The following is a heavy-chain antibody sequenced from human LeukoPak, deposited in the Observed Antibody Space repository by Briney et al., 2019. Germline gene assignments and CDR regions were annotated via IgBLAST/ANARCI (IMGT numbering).Heavy chain of an antibody. V-gene: IGHV3-7*01. CDR3: ARDPYGDYVHWFDP. J-gene: IGHJ5*02. D-gene: IGHD4-17*01. CDR1: GFTFSSYW. CDR2: IKQDGSEK. Sequence: GGSLRLSCAPSGFTFSSYWMSWVGQAPGRGLEGVANIKQDGSEKYSVDSVKGRFTISRDNAKNSLYLQMNSLRAEGTAVYYCARDPYGDYVHWFDPWGQGTLVTVSS.